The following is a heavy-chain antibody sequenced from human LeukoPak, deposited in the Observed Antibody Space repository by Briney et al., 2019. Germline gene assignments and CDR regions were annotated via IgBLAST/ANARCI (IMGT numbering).Heavy chain of an antibody. V-gene: IGHV4-4*07. CDR1: GGSISSYH. D-gene: IGHD1-26*01. CDR3: ARSGSYANDAFHI. Sequence: SETLSLTCTASGGSISSYHWSWIRQPAGKGLEWIGRLYTSGGTNYNPSLKSRVSMSVDTSKSQFSLELNSVNAADTALYYCARSGSYANDAFHIWGQGTMVTVSS. J-gene: IGHJ3*02. CDR2: LYTSGGT.